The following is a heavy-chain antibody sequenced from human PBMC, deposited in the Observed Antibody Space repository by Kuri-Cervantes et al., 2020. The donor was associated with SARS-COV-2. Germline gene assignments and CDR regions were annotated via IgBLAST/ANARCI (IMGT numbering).Heavy chain of an antibody. J-gene: IGHJ4*02. D-gene: IGHD6-13*01. CDR1: GYTFTSYY. V-gene: IGHV1-46*01. CDR3: ARGGHSSTATPEFDY. Sequence: ASVKVSWKASGYTFTSYYMHWVRQAPGQWLEWMGIINPSGGSTSYAQKLQGRVTMTRDTSTSTVYMELSSLRSEDTAVYYCARGGHSSTATPEFDYWGQGTLVTVSS. CDR2: INPSGGST.